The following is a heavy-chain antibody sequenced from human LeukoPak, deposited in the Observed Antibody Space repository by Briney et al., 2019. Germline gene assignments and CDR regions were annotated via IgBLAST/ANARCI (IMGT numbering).Heavy chain of an antibody. V-gene: IGHV3-11*01. CDR2: ISSSGSTI. CDR1: GFTYSDYY. J-gene: IGHJ5*02. CDR3: ARGHYDILNWFDP. Sequence: GGSLRLSCAASGFTYSDYYMSWIRQAPGKGLEWVSYISSSGSTIYYADSVKGRFTISRDNAKNSLYLQMNSLRAEDTAVYYCARGHYDILNWFDPWGQGTLVTVSS. D-gene: IGHD3-9*01.